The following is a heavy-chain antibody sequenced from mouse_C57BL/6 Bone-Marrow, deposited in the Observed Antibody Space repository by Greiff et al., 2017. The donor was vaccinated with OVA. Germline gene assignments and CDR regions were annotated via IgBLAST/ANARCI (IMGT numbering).Heavy chain of an antibody. CDR1: GYTFTSYW. V-gene: IGHV1-5*01. CDR2: IYPGNSDT. J-gene: IGHJ1*03. Sequence: VQLQQSGTVLARPGASVKMSCKTSGYTFTSYWMHWVKQRPGQGLEWIGAIYPGNSDTSYNQKFKGKAKLTAVTSASTAYMELSSLTNEDSAVYYCTRRDGYYVDWYFDVWGTGTTVTVSS. CDR3: TRRDGYYVDWYFDV. D-gene: IGHD2-3*01.